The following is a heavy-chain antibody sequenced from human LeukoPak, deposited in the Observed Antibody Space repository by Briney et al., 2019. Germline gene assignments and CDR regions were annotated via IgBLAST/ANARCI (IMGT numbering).Heavy chain of an antibody. J-gene: IGHJ4*02. Sequence: GGSLRLSCAASGFTFSSYDMNWVRQAPGKGLEWVSSISSSSSYIYYADSVRGRFTISRDNAKNSLYLQMNSLRAEDTAVYYCARGRDGSQSPIDDWGQGTLVTVSS. V-gene: IGHV3-21*01. CDR2: ISSSSSYI. CDR1: GFTFSSYD. CDR3: ARGRDGSQSPIDD. D-gene: IGHD5-24*01.